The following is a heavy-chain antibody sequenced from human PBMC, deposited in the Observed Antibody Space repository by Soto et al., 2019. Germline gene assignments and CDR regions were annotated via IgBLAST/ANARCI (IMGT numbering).Heavy chain of an antibody. CDR3: AKRGAIVAAGTRVYLYNAMDV. V-gene: IGHV1-2*02. CDR1: GYTFTGYY. Sequence: ASVEVSCKASGYTFTGYYVHWVRQAPGQGLEWMGWINPNSGDTYLAQRFQGRVTMNRDTSIGTAYMELRGLTSDDTAEYYCAKRGAIVAAGTRVYLYNAMDVWGQGTTVTVSS. J-gene: IGHJ6*02. D-gene: IGHD1-26*01. CDR2: INPNSGDT.